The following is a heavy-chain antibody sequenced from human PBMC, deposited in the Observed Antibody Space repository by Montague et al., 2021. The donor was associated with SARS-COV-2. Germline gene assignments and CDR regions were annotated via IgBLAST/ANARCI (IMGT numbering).Heavy chain of an antibody. CDR1: GGSISSSGYY. CDR2: IYYSGST. J-gene: IGHJ6*02. V-gene: IGHV4-39*07. CDR3: ARDFRFRMPMVIEGDGMDV. D-gene: IGHD2-2*01. Sequence: SETLSLTCTVSGGSISSSGYYWGWIRQPPGMGLEWIGSIYYSGSTYYNPSLKSRVTISVDTSKNQFSLRLTSVTAADTAVYYCARDFRFRMPMVIEGDGMDVWGQGTTVTVSS.